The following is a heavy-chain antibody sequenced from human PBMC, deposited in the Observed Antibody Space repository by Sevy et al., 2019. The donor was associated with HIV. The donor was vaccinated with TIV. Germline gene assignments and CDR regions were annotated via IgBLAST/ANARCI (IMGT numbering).Heavy chain of an antibody. J-gene: IGHJ5*02. CDR3: ARDQHDYAGNIRTGWFDP. D-gene: IGHD4-17*01. CDR2: ISYDGSNK. CDR1: GVTFSSYA. Sequence: GGSLRLSCAASGVTFSSYAMHWVRQAPGKGLEWVAVISYDGSNKYYADSVKGRFIISRDNSKKTVYLQMNSLRVEDTAVYYCARDQHDYAGNIRTGWFDPWGQGALVTVSS. V-gene: IGHV3-30-3*01.